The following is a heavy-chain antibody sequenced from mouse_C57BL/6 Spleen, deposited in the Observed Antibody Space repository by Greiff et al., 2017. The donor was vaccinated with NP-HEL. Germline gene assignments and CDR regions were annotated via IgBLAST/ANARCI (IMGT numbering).Heavy chain of an antibody. J-gene: IGHJ1*03. CDR1: GYTFTSYW. D-gene: IGHD1-1*01. V-gene: IGHV1-59*01. Sequence: QVQLQQPGAELVRPGTSVKLSCKASGYTFTSYWMHWVKQRPGQGLEWIGVIDPSDSYPNYNQKLQGKATLNVDPSSSTAYMHLSSLTSEDSAVYYCAREDYYGSSLYFDFWGTGTTVTVSS. CDR3: AREDYYGSSLYFDF. CDR2: IDPSDSYP.